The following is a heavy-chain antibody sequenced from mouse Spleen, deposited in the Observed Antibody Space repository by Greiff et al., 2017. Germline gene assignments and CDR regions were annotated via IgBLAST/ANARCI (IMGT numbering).Heavy chain of an antibody. CDR2: ISSGSSTI. D-gene: IGHD4-1*01. Sequence: VQLKESGGGLVKPGGSLKLSCAASGFTFSDYGMHWVRQAPEKGLEWVAYISSGSSTIYYADTVKGRFTISRDNAKNTLFLQMTSLRSEDTAMYYCAKLGQGDYWGQGTTLTVSS. J-gene: IGHJ2*01. V-gene: IGHV5-17*01. CDR1: GFTFSDYG. CDR3: AKLGQGDY.